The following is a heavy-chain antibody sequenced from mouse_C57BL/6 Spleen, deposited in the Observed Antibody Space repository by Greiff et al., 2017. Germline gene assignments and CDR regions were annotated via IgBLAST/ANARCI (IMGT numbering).Heavy chain of an antibody. CDR1: GFTFSDYY. J-gene: IGHJ2*01. CDR3: ARDYDGFDY. D-gene: IGHD2-4*01. V-gene: IGHV5-12*02. Sequence: EVKLVESGGGLVQPGGSLKLSCATSGFTFSDYYMYWVRQTPEKRLEWVAYISNGGGSTYYPDTVKGRFPISRDNAKNTLYLQMSRLKSEDTAMYYCARDYDGFDYWGQGTTLTVSS. CDR2: ISNGGGST.